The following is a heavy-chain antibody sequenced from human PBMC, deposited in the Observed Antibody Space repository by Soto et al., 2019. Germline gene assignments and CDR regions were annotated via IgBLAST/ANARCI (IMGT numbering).Heavy chain of an antibody. CDR1: GFTFSDYY. J-gene: IGHJ4*02. CDR3: ARDLEIGYSYGLTFIDY. CDR2: ISSSSSYT. Sequence: QVQLVESGGGLVKPGGSLRLSCAASGFTFSDYYMSWIRQAPGKGLEWVSYISSSSSYTNYADSVKGRFTISRDNAKNSLYRQMNSLRAEDTAVYYCARDLEIGYSYGLTFIDYWGQGTLVTVSS. D-gene: IGHD5-18*01. V-gene: IGHV3-11*05.